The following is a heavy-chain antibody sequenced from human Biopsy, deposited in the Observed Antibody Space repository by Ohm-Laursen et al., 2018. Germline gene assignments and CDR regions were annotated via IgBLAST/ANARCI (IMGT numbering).Heavy chain of an antibody. Sequence: GTLSLTCAVYGESFNDYYWSWIRQPPGKGLEWIGQINQSGRTNYNPPLKSRVNISADKSNNQFSLKLTSVTSADTAVYFCGNEVHGRDYWGLGALVTVSS. D-gene: IGHD2-15*01. CDR3: GNEVHGRDY. V-gene: IGHV4-34*01. J-gene: IGHJ4*02. CDR2: INQSGRT. CDR1: GESFNDYY.